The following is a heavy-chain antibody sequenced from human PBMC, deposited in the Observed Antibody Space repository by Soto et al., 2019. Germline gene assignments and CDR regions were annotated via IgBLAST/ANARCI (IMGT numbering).Heavy chain of an antibody. CDR2: ISGSGGST. V-gene: IGHV3-23*01. D-gene: IGHD3-22*01. CDR1: GFTFSSYA. J-gene: IGHJ4*02. Sequence: EVQLLESGGGLVQPGGSLRLSCAASGFTFSSYAMSWVRQAPGKGLEWVSAISGSGGSTYYADSVKGRFTNSRDNSKNTLYLQMNSLRAEDTAVYYCAKGMEYYYDSSGYPDYWGQGTLVTVSS. CDR3: AKGMEYYYDSSGYPDY.